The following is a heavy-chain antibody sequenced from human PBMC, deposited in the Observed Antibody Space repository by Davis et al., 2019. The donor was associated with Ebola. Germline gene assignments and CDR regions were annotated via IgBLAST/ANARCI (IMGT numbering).Heavy chain of an antibody. Sequence: AASVKVSCKASGYTFTTYTLHWVRQAPGQRLECMGWINAGIGNTKYSQNFQGRVTITRDTSASTAYMELRSLRSDDTAVYYCARGYCSGGSCYSADYWGQGTLVTVSS. V-gene: IGHV1-3*01. CDR2: INAGIGNT. CDR1: GYTFTTYT. D-gene: IGHD2-15*01. CDR3: ARGYCSGGSCYSADY. J-gene: IGHJ4*02.